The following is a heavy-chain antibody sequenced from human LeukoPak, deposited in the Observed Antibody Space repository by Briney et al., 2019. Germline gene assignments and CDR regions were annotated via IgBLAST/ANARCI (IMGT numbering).Heavy chain of an antibody. CDR1: GGSISSSYYY. Sequence: SVTLSLTCTVSGGSISSSYYYWGWVRQPPGKGLEWIGSLYYSGWSTYYNPSLKSRVTISVDTSKNQFSLKLNSVTAADTAVYYCARLGCSSASCYPGNWGQGTLVTVSS. CDR2: LYYSGWST. V-gene: IGHV4-39*01. J-gene: IGHJ4*02. D-gene: IGHD2-2*01. CDR3: ARLGCSSASCYPGN.